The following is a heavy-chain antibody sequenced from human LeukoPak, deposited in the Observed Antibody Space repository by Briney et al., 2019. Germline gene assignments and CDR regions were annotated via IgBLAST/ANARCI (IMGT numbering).Heavy chain of an antibody. V-gene: IGHV3-23*01. J-gene: IGHJ4*02. CDR2: IGASGGST. CDR1: GLTFSSYA. Sequence: GGSLRLSCATSGLTFSSYAMSWVRQAPGKGLEWVSGIGASGGSTYYAASVKGRFTISRDNSKNTLYLQMNSLRTEDTAVYYCAKAEGYDILTGLDYWGQGTLVTVSS. D-gene: IGHD3-9*01. CDR3: AKAEGYDILTGLDY.